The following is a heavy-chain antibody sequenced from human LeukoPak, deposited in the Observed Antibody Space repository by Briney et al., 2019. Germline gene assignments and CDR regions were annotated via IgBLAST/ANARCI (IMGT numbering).Heavy chain of an antibody. CDR3: ASHPGEYGADY. J-gene: IGHJ4*02. D-gene: IGHD3-16*01. Sequence: SETLSLTCTVSGGSISSYYWSWIRQPPGKGLEWIGYIYYSGSTNYNPSLKRRVTISVDTSKNQFSLKLSSVTAADTAVYYCASHPGEYGADYWGQGTLVTVSS. CDR2: IYYSGST. CDR1: GGSISSYY. V-gene: IGHV4-59*01.